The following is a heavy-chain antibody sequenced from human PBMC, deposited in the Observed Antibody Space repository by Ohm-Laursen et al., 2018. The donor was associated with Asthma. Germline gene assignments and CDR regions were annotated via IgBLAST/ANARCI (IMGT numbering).Heavy chain of an antibody. CDR2: INAGNGNT. V-gene: IGHV1-3*01. D-gene: IGHD2-2*01. CDR1: GYTFTSYA. Sequence: ASVKVSCKSSGYTFTSYAIHWVRQAPGQRLEWMGWINAGNGNTKYSQKFQDRVTITRDTSASTAYMELSSLKSEDTAVYYCASTGVSGVVVPAAMLYYYGMDVWGQGTTVTVSS. J-gene: IGHJ6*02. CDR3: ASTGVSGVVVPAAMLYYYGMDV.